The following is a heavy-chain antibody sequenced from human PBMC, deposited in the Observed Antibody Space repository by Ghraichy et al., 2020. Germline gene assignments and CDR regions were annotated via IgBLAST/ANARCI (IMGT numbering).Heavy chain of an antibody. D-gene: IGHD2-15*01. J-gene: IGHJ4*02. CDR1: GGSFSGYY. CDR2: INHSGST. V-gene: IGHV4-34*01. Sequence: SETLSLTCAVYGGSFSGYYWSWIRQPPGKGLEWIGEINHSGSTNYNPSLKSRVTISVDTSKNQFSLKLSSVTAADTAVYYCAGTEQYCSGGSCYFHQFDYWGQGTLVTVSS. CDR3: AGTEQYCSGGSCYFHQFDY.